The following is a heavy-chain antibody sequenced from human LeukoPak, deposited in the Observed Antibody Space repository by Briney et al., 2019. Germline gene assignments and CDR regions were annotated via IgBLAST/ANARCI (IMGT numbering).Heavy chain of an antibody. Sequence: PGGSLRLSCAASGVNFSSFSMNWVRQAPGKGLEWVSYISSSSSTIYYADSVKGRFTISRDNAKNSLYLQMNSLRAEDTAVYYCARDVVLLWFGELDRWGQGTLVTVSS. CDR1: GVNFSSFS. V-gene: IGHV3-48*01. J-gene: IGHJ4*02. D-gene: IGHD3-10*01. CDR2: ISSSSSTI. CDR3: ARDVVLLWFGELDR.